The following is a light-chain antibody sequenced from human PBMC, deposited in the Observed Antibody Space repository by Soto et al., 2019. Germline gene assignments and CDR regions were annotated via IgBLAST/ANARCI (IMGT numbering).Light chain of an antibody. V-gene: IGKV2-28*01. CDR2: LGS. CDR3: MQALQTPPYA. Sequence: DIVMTQSPLSPPVTPGEPASISCRSSQSLLHSNGYNYLDWYLQKPGQSPQLLIYLGSNRASGVPDRFSGSGSGTDFTLKISRVEAEDVGVYYCMQALQTPPYAFGQGTKLEIK. J-gene: IGKJ2*01. CDR1: QSLLHSNGYNY.